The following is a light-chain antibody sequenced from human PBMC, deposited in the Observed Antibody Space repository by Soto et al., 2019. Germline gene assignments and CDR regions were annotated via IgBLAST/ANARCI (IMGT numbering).Light chain of an antibody. CDR2: QNT. CDR3: QAWDSSTAPYV. J-gene: IGLJ1*01. CDR1: KLGDKY. Sequence: SYELTQPPSVSVSPGQTASFTCSGDKLGDKYACWYQQKPGQSPVLVIYQNTKRPSGIPERFSGSNSGNTATLTISGTQAMDEADYYCQAWDSSTAPYVFGTGTKLTVL. V-gene: IGLV3-1*01.